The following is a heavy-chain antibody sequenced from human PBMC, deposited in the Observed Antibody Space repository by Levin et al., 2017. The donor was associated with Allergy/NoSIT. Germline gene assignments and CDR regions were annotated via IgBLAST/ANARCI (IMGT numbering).Heavy chain of an antibody. CDR1: GGSISSSSYY. D-gene: IGHD6-13*01. CDR2: IYYSGST. CDR3: VRLPFIAAQEGYHTMDG. J-gene: IGHJ6*01. Sequence: SETLSLTCTVSGGSISSSSYYWGWIRQPPGKGLEWIGSIYYSGSTYYNPSLKSRVTMSEDTSKNQFSLELRFVTAADTAVYYCVRLPFIAAQEGYHTMDGWGQGTTVTVSS. V-gene: IGHV4-39*01.